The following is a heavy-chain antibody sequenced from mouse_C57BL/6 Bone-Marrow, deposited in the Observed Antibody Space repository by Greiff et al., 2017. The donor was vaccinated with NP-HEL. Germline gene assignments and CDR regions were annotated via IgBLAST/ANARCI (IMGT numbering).Heavy chain of an antibody. J-gene: IGHJ4*01. CDR1: GYTFTSYW. Sequence: VQLQQPGAELVKPGASVKLSCKASGYTFTSYWMHWVKQRPGQGLEWIGMIHPNSGSTNYNEKFKSKATLTVDKSSSTSYMQLSSLTSEDSAVYDCARNRGPYAMDYWGQGTSVTVSS. V-gene: IGHV1-64*01. CDR3: ARNRGPYAMDY. CDR2: IHPNSGST. D-gene: IGHD3-1*01.